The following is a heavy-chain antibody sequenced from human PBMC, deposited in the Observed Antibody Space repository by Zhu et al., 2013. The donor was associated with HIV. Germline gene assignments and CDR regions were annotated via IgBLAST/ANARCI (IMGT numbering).Heavy chain of an antibody. J-gene: IGHJ6*03. Sequence: QVQLVQSGAEVKKPGASVKVSCKTSGARITGYFLHWVRQAPGQEPEWVGWINPDSGGTDYAQHFQGRVTMTRDTSISTAYMELNRLTSDDTAVYYCATHDDFWALMDVWGKGTTVIVSS. CDR1: GARITGYF. CDR3: ATHDDFWALMDV. V-gene: IGHV1-2*02. CDR2: INPDSGGT. D-gene: IGHD3-3*01.